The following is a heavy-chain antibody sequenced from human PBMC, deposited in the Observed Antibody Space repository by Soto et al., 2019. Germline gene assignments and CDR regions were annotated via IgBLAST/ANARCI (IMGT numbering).Heavy chain of an antibody. CDR3: ARRLTTTVSALRY. CDR1: GFTFTSYA. V-gene: IGHV3-30*09. J-gene: IGHJ4*02. D-gene: IGHD4-4*01. CDR2: ISPDGVNK. Sequence: QVQLVESGGGVVQPGGSLRLSCKASGFTFTSYAIHWVRQAPGKGLEWVSVISPDGVNKHSAESVRGRFVISRDNSKNTVHLEMNRLRLDDTAVYFCARRLTTTVSALRYWGQGSLVNVSS.